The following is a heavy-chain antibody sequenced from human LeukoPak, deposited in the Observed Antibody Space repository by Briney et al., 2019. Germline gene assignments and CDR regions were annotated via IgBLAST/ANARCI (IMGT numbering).Heavy chain of an antibody. CDR2: ISWDGGST. J-gene: IGHJ4*02. D-gene: IGHD3-22*01. V-gene: IGHV3-43*01. CDR1: GFTFDDYT. Sequence: GGSLRLSCAASGFTFDDYTMHWVRQAPGKGLEWVSLISWDGGSTYYADSVKGRFTISRDNSKNSLYLQMNSLRTEATALYYCAKDQTNYYDSSGYYQTTIDYWGQGTLVTVSS. CDR3: AKDQTNYYDSSGYYQTTIDY.